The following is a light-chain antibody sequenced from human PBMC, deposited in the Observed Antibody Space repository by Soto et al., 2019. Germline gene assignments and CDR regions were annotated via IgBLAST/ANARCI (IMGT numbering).Light chain of an antibody. J-gene: IGLJ1*01. CDR1: NSNIGAGYD. Sequence: QSVVPQTPSVSGSPGQRRTISCTGRNSNIGAGYDVHWYQHLPGTAPKLLIYGTTNRPSGVPDRFSGSKSGISASLAITGIQAEDEADYYCRSYDSSLSPSVSGAGTKVTVL. CDR2: GTT. V-gene: IGLV1-40*01. CDR3: RSYDSSLSPSV.